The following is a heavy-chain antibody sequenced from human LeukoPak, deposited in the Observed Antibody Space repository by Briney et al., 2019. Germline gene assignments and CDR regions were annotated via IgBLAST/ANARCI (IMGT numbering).Heavy chain of an antibody. Sequence: SVKVSCKASGGTFSSYAISWVRQAPGQGLEWMGRIIPILGIANYAQKFQGRVTITADKSTSTAYMELSSLRSEDTAVYYCARGHAGGDSSSPIYYFDYWGQGTLVTVSS. J-gene: IGHJ4*02. D-gene: IGHD6-6*01. V-gene: IGHV1-69*04. CDR1: GGTFSSYA. CDR3: ARGHAGGDSSSPIYYFDY. CDR2: IIPILGIA.